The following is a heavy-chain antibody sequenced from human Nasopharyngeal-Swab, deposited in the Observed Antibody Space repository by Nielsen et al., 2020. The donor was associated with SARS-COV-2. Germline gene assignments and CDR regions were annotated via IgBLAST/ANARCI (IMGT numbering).Heavy chain of an antibody. Sequence: RQAPGKGLEWIGSIYYSGSTNYNPSLKSRVTISVDTSKNQFSLKLSSVTAADTAVYYCARAEGHYDSSGYYRPALFDYWGQGTLVTVSS. D-gene: IGHD3-22*01. J-gene: IGHJ4*02. V-gene: IGHV4-39*07. CDR2: IYYSGST. CDR3: ARAEGHYDSSGYYRPALFDY.